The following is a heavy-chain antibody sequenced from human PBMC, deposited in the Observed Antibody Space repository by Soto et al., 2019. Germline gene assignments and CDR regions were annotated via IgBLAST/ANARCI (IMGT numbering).Heavy chain of an antibody. CDR3: ARDREYPGPFDY. CDR1: GFTFSSYA. V-gene: IGHV3-30-3*01. CDR2: ISYDGSNK. J-gene: IGHJ4*02. D-gene: IGHD3-10*01. Sequence: PGGSLRLSCAASGFTFSSYAMHWVRQAPGKGLGWVAVISYDGSNKYYADSVKGRFTISRDNSKNTLYLQMNSLRAEDTAVYYCARDREYPGPFDYWGQGTLVTVSS.